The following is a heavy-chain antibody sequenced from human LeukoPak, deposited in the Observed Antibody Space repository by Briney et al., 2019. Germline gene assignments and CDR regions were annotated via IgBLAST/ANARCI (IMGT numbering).Heavy chain of an antibody. V-gene: IGHV4-34*01. CDR2: INHSGST. D-gene: IGHD3-16*02. Sequence: SETLSLTCAVYGGSFSGYYWSWIRQPPGKGLEWIGEINHSGSTNYNPSLKSRVTISVETSKNQFSLKLSSVTAADTAVYYCARGRIMITFGGVIVKEPLYFDYWGQGTLVTVSS. CDR3: ARGRIMITFGGVIVKEPLYFDY. J-gene: IGHJ4*02. CDR1: GGSFSGYY.